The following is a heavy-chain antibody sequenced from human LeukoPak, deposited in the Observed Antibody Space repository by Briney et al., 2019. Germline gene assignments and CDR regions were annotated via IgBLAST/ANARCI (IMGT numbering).Heavy chain of an antibody. V-gene: IGHV4-59*01. CDR3: ARGEYYKSSGYYSLVY. D-gene: IGHD3-22*01. Sequence: SETLSLTCAVSGYPIDRSHWSWLRQPPGQGLEGIGYINYSGSTNYSPALKSRVSISIDTSKTQFSLKLSSVTAADTAVYYCARGEYYKSSGYYSLVYWGQGILVTVSS. CDR2: INYSGST. CDR1: GYPIDRSH. J-gene: IGHJ4*02.